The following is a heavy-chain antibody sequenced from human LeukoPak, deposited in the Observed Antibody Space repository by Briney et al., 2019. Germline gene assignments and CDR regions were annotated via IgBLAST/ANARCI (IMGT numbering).Heavy chain of an antibody. V-gene: IGHV3-30*18. D-gene: IGHD3-22*01. CDR2: ISYDGSNK. Sequence: LLRAASGFPLHRYDMLGVRQAPGKGLVWVAVISYDGSNKYYADSVKGRFTISRDNSKNTLYLQMNSLRAEDTAVYYCAKSGRDYYDSSGYLDYWGQGTLVTVSS. CDR3: AKSGRDYYDSSGYLDY. CDR1: GFPLHRYD. J-gene: IGHJ4*02.